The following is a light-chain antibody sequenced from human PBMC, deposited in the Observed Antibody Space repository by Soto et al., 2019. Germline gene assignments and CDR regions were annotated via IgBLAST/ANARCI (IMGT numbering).Light chain of an antibody. V-gene: IGLV2-14*01. CDR1: SSDFGNFNY. J-gene: IGLJ3*02. CDR3: SSYTSINTQL. CDR2: EVT. Sequence: QSALTQPASVSGFPGQSITISCTGASSDFGNFNYVSWYQQHPGKVPKLIIYEVTSRPSGVSNRFSGSKSDNTASLTISGLQAEDEAYYYCSSYTSINTQLFGGGTKLTVL.